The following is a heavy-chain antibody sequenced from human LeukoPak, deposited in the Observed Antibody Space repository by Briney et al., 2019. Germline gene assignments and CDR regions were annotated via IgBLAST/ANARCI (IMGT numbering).Heavy chain of an antibody. CDR1: GGXISSGGYY. V-gene: IGHV4-31*03. CDR2: IYYSGST. D-gene: IGHD5-18*01. J-gene: IGHJ4*02. Sequence: SETLSLTCTVSGGXISSGGYYWTWIRQHPGKGLEWIGYIYYSGSTNYNPSLKSRVTISVDTSKNQFSLKLSSVTAADTAVYYCARDGYSYGFDYWGQGTLVTVSS. CDR3: ARDGYSYGFDY.